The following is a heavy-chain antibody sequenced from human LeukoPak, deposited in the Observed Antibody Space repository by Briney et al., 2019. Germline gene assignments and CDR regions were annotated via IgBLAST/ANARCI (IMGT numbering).Heavy chain of an antibody. D-gene: IGHD3-22*01. CDR1: GGSISSYY. CDR3: ASSTYYYDSSGYYGYYFDY. CDR2: IYYSGST. V-gene: IGHV4-59*12. J-gene: IGHJ4*02. Sequence: PSETLSLTCTVSGGSISSYYWSWIRQPPGKGLEWIGYIYYSGSTNYNPSLKSRVTISVDTSKNQFSLKLSSVTAADTAVYYCASSTYYYDSSGYYGYYFDYWGQGTLVTVSS.